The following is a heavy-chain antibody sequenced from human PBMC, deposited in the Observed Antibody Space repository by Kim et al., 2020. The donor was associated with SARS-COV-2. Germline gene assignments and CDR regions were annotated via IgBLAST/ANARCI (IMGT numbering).Heavy chain of an antibody. J-gene: IGHJ4*02. V-gene: IGHV1-2*06. D-gene: IGHD1-26*01. CDR1: GYTLTGYY. CDR3: ARDKRLARIVGAMGIDY. Sequence: ASVKVSCKASGYTLTGYYMHWVRQAPGQGPERTGRINPNSGGTNYAQKFQDRVTMTRDTSISTAYMELSRLRSADKAVYYCARDKRLARIVGAMGIDYWGQRALVTVSS. CDR2: INPNSGGT.